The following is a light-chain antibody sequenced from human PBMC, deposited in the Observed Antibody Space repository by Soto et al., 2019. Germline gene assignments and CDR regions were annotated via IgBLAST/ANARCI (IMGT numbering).Light chain of an antibody. Sequence: QSALTQPASVSGSPGQSITISCTGTSSDVGGYNYVSWYQQHPGKAPKLMIYEVSKLPSGVPDRFSGSKSGNTASLTVSGLQAEDEADYYCNSYAGSNNWVFGGGTKLTV. CDR2: EVS. V-gene: IGLV2-8*01. J-gene: IGLJ3*02. CDR1: SSDVGGYNY. CDR3: NSYAGSNNWV.